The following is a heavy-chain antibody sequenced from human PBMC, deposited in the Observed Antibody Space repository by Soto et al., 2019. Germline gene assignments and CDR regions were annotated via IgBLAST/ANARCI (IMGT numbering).Heavy chain of an antibody. CDR1: GGSISSYY. V-gene: IGHV4-59*01. D-gene: IGHD3-9*01. CDR3: ARGDYDILTGYYHGMDV. Sequence: SETLSLTCTVSGGSISSYYWSWIRQPPGKGLEWIGYIYYSGSTNYNPSLKSRVTISVDTSKNQFSLKLSSVTAADTAVYYCARGDYDILTGYYHGMDVWGQGTTVTVS. CDR2: IYYSGST. J-gene: IGHJ6*02.